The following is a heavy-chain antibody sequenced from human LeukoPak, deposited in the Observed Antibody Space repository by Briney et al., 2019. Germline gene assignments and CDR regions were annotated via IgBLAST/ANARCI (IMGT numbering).Heavy chain of an antibody. CDR2: ISGNDDGT. D-gene: IGHD3-10*01. CDR1: GFTFSNGW. Sequence: GGSLRLSCVGSGFTFSNGWMNWVRQAPGKGLEWVSSISGNDDGTYYADSVKGRFTISRDNSKNTLYLQMNSLRAEDTAIYYCAKRGPIYSASPGNYFDYWGQGTLVTVSS. V-gene: IGHV3-23*01. CDR3: AKRGPIYSASPGNYFDY. J-gene: IGHJ4*02.